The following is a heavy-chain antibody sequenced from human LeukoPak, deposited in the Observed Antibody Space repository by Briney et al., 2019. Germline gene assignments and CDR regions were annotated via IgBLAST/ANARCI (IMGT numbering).Heavy chain of an antibody. CDR2: ISASSSYI. CDR1: GFTFKSYS. CDR3: ARDWVDYYLDH. V-gene: IGHV3-21*01. Sequence: GGSLRLSCAASGFTFKSYSINWVRQAPGKGLEWVSSISASSSYIFYADSVKGRFTISRDNAKNSLYLQMNSLRAEDTAVYYCARDWVDYYLDHWGQGTLVTVSS. D-gene: IGHD4/OR15-4a*01. J-gene: IGHJ4*02.